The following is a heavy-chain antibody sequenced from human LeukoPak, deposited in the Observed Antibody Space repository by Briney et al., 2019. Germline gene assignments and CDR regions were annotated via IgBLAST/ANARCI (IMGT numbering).Heavy chain of an antibody. CDR2: IYHSGST. V-gene: IGHV4-38-2*02. D-gene: IGHD6-19*01. CDR3: AMGYSSGWYYFDY. Sequence: SETLSLTCTVSGYSISSGYYWGWIRQPPGKGLEWIGSIYHSGSTYYNPSLKSRVTISVDTSKNQFSLKLSSVTAADTAVYYCAMGYSSGWYYFDYWGQGTLVTVSS. CDR1: GYSISSGYY. J-gene: IGHJ4*02.